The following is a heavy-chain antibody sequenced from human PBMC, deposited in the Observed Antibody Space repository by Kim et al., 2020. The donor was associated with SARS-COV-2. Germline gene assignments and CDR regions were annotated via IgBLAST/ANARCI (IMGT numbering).Heavy chain of an antibody. J-gene: IGHJ4*02. Sequence: VKDRMTISTDNSKKTLYLQMNSLMADDTAVYYCAREPSPYYYDSSGYLDYWGQGTLVTVSS. D-gene: IGHD3-22*01. V-gene: IGHV3-64*04. CDR3: AREPSPYYYDSSGYLDY.